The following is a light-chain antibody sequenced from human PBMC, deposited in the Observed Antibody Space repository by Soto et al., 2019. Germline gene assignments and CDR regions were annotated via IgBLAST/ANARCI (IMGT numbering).Light chain of an antibody. CDR3: QQRSNWPPIT. Sequence: EIVSTQSPATLTLSPGERATLSCRASQSVSSHLDWYQQKPGQAPRLLIYNIFNRATGIPARFSCSGSGTDFTLTISSLEPEDFAVYYCQQRSNWPPITFGQGTRLEI. J-gene: IGKJ5*01. V-gene: IGKV3-11*01. CDR2: NIF. CDR1: QSVSSH.